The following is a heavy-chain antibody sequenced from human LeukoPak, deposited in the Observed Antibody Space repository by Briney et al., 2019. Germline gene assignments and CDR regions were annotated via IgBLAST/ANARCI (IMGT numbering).Heavy chain of an antibody. Sequence: ASVKVSCKASGYTFADYYMHWVRQAPGQGLEWMGWINPKSGGTNYAQRFQGRVTLTRDTTISTGYMELTRLRSDDTAVYYCARVPKDGYKYDYWGQGTLVTVSS. J-gene: IGHJ4*02. CDR1: GYTFADYY. CDR3: ARVPKDGYKYDY. D-gene: IGHD5-24*01. V-gene: IGHV1-2*02. CDR2: INPKSGGT.